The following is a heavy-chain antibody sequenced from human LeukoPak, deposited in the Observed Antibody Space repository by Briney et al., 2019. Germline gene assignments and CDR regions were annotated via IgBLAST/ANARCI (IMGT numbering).Heavy chain of an antibody. CDR2: IYYSGST. J-gene: IGHJ4*02. D-gene: IGHD3-10*01. CDR3: ARLEGLLY. CDR1: GGSISSGSYY. V-gene: IGHV4-39*01. Sequence: PSETLSLTCAVSGGSISSGSYYWDWIRQPPGKGLEWIGYIYYSGSTYYNPSLKSRVTISVDTSKNQFSLKLSSVTAADTAVYYCARLEGLLYWGQGTLVTVSS.